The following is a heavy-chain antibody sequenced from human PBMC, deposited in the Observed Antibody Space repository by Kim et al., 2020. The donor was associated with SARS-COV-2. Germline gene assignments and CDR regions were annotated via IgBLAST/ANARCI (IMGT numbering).Heavy chain of an antibody. CDR3: AHRQNGAWDY. D-gene: IGHD2-8*01. V-gene: IGHV2-5*01. Sequence: DKPYRPSLKSRLTITKDTSKNQVVLTMTNMDPVDTATYYCAHRQNGAWDYWGQGTLVTVSS. CDR2: DK. J-gene: IGHJ4*02.